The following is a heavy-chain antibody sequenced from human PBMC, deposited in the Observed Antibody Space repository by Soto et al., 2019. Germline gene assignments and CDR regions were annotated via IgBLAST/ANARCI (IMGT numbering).Heavy chain of an antibody. CDR1: GFTFSSYA. Sequence: GGSLRLSCAASGFTFSSYAMHWVRQAPGKGLEWVAVISYDGSNKYYADSVKGRFTISRDNSKNTLYLQMNSLRAEDTAVYYCARVPNVAAAGNVPPLWGQGTLVTVSS. V-gene: IGHV3-30-3*01. CDR3: ARVPNVAAAGNVPPL. CDR2: ISYDGSNK. D-gene: IGHD6-13*01. J-gene: IGHJ4*02.